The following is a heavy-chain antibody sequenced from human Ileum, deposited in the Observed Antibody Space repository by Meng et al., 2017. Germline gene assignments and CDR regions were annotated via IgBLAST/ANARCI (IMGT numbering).Heavy chain of an antibody. V-gene: IGHV4-31*03. D-gene: IGHD3-22*01. CDR1: GGSISTGGYW. Sequence: SETLSLTCTVSGGSISTGGYWWTWIRQHPGKGREWIGYMHYTGRAYYNPSLKSRVFISVDTSNNQFSLKLSSVTAADTAFYYCARYYYETHGFSNWVAPWGLGTLVTVSS. CDR2: MHYTGRA. CDR3: ARYYYETHGFSNWVAP. J-gene: IGHJ5*02.